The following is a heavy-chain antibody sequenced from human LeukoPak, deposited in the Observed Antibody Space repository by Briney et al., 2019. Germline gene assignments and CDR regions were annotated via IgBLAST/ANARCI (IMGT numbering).Heavy chain of an antibody. CDR2: ISYDGSNK. D-gene: IGHD4-17*01. V-gene: IGHV3-30*18. CDR3: AKDHYGDYSETYYYGMDV. Sequence: PGGSLRLSCAASGFTFSSYGMHWVRQAPGKGLEWVAVISYDGSNKYYADSVKGRFTISRDNSKNTLYLQMNSLRAEDTAVYYCAKDHYGDYSETYYYGMDVWGQGTTVTVSS. CDR1: GFTFSSYG. J-gene: IGHJ6*02.